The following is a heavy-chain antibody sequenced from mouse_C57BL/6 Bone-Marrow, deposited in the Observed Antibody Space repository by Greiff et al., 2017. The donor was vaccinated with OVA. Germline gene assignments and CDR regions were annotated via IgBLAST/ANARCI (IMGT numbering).Heavy chain of an antibody. J-gene: IGHJ4*01. CDR3: ARASNYDYYAMDY. CDR2: IDPSDSYT. Sequence: QVQLQQSGAELVKPGASVKLSCKASGYTFTSYWMQWVKQRPGQGLEWIGEIDPSDSYTNYNQKFKGKATLTVDTSSSTAYMQLSSLTSEDSAVYYCARASNYDYYAMDYWGQGTSVTVSS. D-gene: IGHD2-5*01. CDR1: GYTFTSYW. V-gene: IGHV1-50*01.